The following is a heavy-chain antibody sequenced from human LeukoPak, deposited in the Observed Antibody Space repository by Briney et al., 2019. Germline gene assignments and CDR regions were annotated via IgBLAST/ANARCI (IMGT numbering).Heavy chain of an antibody. J-gene: IGHJ6*03. D-gene: IGHD5-12*01. CDR2: IVGSGADT. CDR3: AKASRGYGYYYYYYMDV. Sequence: GGSLRLSCAASGFTFSTYAMNWVRHTPGKGLEWVSSIVGSGADTYYADSVKGRFTISRDNSKNTLYLQMNSLRAEDTAVYYCAKASRGYGYYYYYYMDVWGKGTTVTISS. V-gene: IGHV3-23*01. CDR1: GFTFSTYA.